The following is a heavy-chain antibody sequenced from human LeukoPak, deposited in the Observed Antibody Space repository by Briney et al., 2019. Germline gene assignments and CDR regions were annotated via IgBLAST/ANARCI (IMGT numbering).Heavy chain of an antibody. J-gene: IGHJ4*02. Sequence: SETLSLTCTVSGDSISSYYWSWVRQPAGKGLQWIGRIYTSGTTTYNPSLKSRLTMSVDTSKNQFSLRLSSVTAADTAVYYCVREGTYCTHGVCYEYWGQGTLVTVSS. D-gene: IGHD2-8*01. CDR3: VREGTYCTHGVCYEY. V-gene: IGHV4-4*07. CDR1: GDSISSYY. CDR2: IYTSGTT.